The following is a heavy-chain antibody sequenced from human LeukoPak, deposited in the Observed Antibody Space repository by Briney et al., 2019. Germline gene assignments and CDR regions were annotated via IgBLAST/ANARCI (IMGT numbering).Heavy chain of an antibody. V-gene: IGHV4-39*01. CDR1: GGSISRSTNY. J-gene: IGHJ4*02. Sequence: PSETLSLTCTVSGGSISRSTNYWGWIRQPPGKGLVWIGSIYYSGSTYYNPSLKGRVTISVDASKNQFSLKVSSVTAADTAVYYCARSSYSSNWSKDYWGQGTLVTVSS. CDR2: IYYSGST. D-gene: IGHD4-23*01. CDR3: ARSSYSSNWSKDY.